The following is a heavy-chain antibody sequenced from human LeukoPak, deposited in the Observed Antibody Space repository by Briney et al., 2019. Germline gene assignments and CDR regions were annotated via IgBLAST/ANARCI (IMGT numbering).Heavy chain of an antibody. Sequence: GGSLRLSCAASGFTFSNAWMSWVRQAPGKGLEWVGRIKSKTDGGTTDYAAPVKGRFTISRDDSKNTLYLQMNSLKTEDTAVYYCTTDFGYSGYDLQGYFDYWGQGTLVTVSS. CDR1: GFTFSNAW. D-gene: IGHD5-12*01. V-gene: IGHV3-15*01. CDR3: TTDFGYSGYDLQGYFDY. CDR2: IKSKTDGGTT. J-gene: IGHJ4*02.